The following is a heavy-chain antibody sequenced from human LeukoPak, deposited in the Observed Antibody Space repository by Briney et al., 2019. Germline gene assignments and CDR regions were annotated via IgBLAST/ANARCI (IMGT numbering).Heavy chain of an antibody. J-gene: IGHJ3*02. V-gene: IGHV3-23*01. Sequence: GGSLRLSCAASGFTFEASAMSWVRQAPGKGLEWVAVITGGGESTYYADSVKGRFTISRDNSKKTLFLQMNSLRAEDTAVYYCAKTYSSGWDLPCAFNIWGQGTMVTVSS. CDR3: AKTYSSGWDLPCAFNI. CDR1: GFTFEASA. CDR2: ITGGGEST. D-gene: IGHD6-19*01.